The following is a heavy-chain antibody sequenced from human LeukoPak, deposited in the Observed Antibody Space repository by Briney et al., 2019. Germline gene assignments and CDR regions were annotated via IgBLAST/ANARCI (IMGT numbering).Heavy chain of an antibody. CDR1: GGSFRSYT. Sequence: ASSVKVSCKPSGGSFRSYTISWVRQAPGQGLEWMGRIIPILGIANYAHKLQGRVTISADKSKSTFYMKLSSLRSEDTAVYYCASSGYGAVLVSSFDIWGQGTMVTVSS. CDR3: ASSGYGAVLVSSFDI. J-gene: IGHJ3*02. V-gene: IGHV1-69*02. CDR2: IIPILGIA. D-gene: IGHD4/OR15-4a*01.